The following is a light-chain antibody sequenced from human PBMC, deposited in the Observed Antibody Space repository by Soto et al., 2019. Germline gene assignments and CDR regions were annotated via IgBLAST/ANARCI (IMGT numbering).Light chain of an antibody. V-gene: IGKV3-20*01. CDR1: QSVGRN. Sequence: EIVMTQSPATLSVSAGERATLSCRASQSVGRNLAGYQQKPGQAPRLLFYSASSRATGIPDRFSGSGSGTDFTLTISRLEPEDFAVYYCHHFGSLPETFGQGTNVE. CDR2: SAS. CDR3: HHFGSLPET. J-gene: IGKJ1*01.